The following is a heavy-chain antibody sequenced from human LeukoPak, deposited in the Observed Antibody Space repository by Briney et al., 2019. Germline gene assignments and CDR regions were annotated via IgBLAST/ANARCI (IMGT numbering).Heavy chain of an antibody. CDR1: GFTFSSYA. CDR2: ISGSGGST. CDR3: AKANYDFWSGLNY. V-gene: IGHV3-23*01. Sequence: GGSLRLSCAASGFTFSSYAMHWVRQAPGKGLEWVSAISGSGGSTYYADSVKGRFTISRDNSKNTLYLQMNSLRAEDTALYYCAKANYDFWSGLNYWGQGTLVTVSS. D-gene: IGHD3-3*01. J-gene: IGHJ4*02.